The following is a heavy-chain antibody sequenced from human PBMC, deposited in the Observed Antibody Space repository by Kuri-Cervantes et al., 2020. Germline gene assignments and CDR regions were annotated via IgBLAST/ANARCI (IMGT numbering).Heavy chain of an antibody. J-gene: IGHJ5*02. CDR2: ISAYNGNT. V-gene: IGHV1-18*01. CDR3: ARIGSVRGIALDNWFDP. Sequence: GGSLRLSCKASGYTFTSYGISWVRQAPGQGLEWMGWISAYNGNTNYAQKLQGRVTMTTDTSTSTAYMELRSLRSDDTAVYYCARIGSVRGIALDNWFDPWGQGTLVTVSS. D-gene: IGHD3-10*02. CDR1: GYTFTSYG.